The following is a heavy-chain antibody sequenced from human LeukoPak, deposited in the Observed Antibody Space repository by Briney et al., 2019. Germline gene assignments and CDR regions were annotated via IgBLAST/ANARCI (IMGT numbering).Heavy chain of an antibody. J-gene: IGHJ3*02. V-gene: IGHV1-69*13. D-gene: IGHD3-10*01. CDR3: ARGVRPMAATI. Sequence: ASVTVSCKVSGYTFTELSMHWVRQAPGQGLEWMGGIIPIFGTANYAQKFQGRVTITADESTSTAYMELSSLRSEDTAVYYCARGVRPMAATIWGQGTMVTVSS. CDR2: IIPIFGTA. CDR1: GYTFTELS.